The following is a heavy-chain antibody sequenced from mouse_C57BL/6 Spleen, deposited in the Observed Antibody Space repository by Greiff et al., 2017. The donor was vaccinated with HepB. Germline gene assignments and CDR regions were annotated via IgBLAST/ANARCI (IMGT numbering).Heavy chain of an antibody. J-gene: IGHJ1*03. V-gene: IGHV1-50*01. Sequence: QVQLQQPGAELVKPGASVKLSCKASGYTFTSYWMQWVKQRPGQGLEWIGEIDPSDSYTNYNQKFKGKATLTVDTSSSTAYMQLSSLTSEDSAVYYCARRGGTWGYFDVWGTGTTVTVSS. CDR3: ARRGGTWGYFDV. D-gene: IGHD3-3*01. CDR1: GYTFTSYW. CDR2: IDPSDSYT.